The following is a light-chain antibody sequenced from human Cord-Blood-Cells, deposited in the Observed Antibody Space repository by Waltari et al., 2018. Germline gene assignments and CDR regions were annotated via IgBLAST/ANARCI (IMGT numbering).Light chain of an antibody. V-gene: IGKV3-15*01. Sequence: EIVMTQSPATLSVSRGERATLSCRASQSVSSNLAWYQQKPGQAPRLLIYGASTRATGIPARFSGSGSWTKFTLTISSLQSEDFAVYYCQQYNNWPPGTFGQGTKVEIK. CDR2: GAS. J-gene: IGKJ1*01. CDR3: QQYNNWPPGT. CDR1: QSVSSN.